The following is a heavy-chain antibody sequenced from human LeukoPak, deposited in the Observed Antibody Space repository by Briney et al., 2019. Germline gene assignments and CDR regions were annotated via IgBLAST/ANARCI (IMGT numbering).Heavy chain of an antibody. CDR2: IYYSGST. D-gene: IGHD5-12*01. CDR1: GGSISSYY. J-gene: IGHJ4*02. CDR3: ARRGYSGYDYGGRFYYFDY. Sequence: SETLSLTCTVSGGSISSYYWSWIRQPPEKGLEWIGYIYYSGSTNYNPSLKSRVTISVDTSKNQFSLKLSSVTAADTAVYYCARRGYSGYDYGGRFYYFDYWGQGTLVTVSS. V-gene: IGHV4-59*01.